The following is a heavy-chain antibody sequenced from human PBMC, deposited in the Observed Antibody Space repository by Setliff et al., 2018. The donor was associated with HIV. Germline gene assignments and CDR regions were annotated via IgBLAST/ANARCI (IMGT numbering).Heavy chain of an antibody. D-gene: IGHD2-2*01. CDR3: AKGTSKVKAYYYYMDV. CDR1: GFTFRNYA. V-gene: IGHV3-23*01. Sequence: PGGSLRLSCAASGFTFRNYAMNWVRQVPGKGLEWVSGISGSGGTTYYTDSVKGRFTISRDNSKNTLFLQMKSLRAEDTAVYYCAKGTSKVKAYYYYMDVWGEGTTVTVSS. CDR2: ISGSGGTT. J-gene: IGHJ6*03.